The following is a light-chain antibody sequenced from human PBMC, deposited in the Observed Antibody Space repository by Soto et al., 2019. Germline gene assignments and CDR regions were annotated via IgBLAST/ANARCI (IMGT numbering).Light chain of an antibody. CDR2: KAA. Sequence: DIQMTQSPSTLSASVGDRVTITCRASQSISSWLAWYQQKPGKAPKLLIYKAASLESGVPSRFSGSGSGTGFPLTISRLQPDDFATYYCQQYNSYPTFGQGTKVEIK. CDR3: QQYNSYPT. J-gene: IGKJ1*01. V-gene: IGKV1-5*03. CDR1: QSISSW.